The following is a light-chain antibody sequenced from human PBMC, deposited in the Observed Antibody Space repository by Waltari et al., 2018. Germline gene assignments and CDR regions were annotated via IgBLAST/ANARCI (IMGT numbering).Light chain of an antibody. V-gene: IGKV3-20*01. CDR2: GAT. J-gene: IGKJ4*01. CDR1: QTVRTTY. Sequence: EIVLTQSPGTLSLSPGERATLSCRASQTVRTTYLAWYQQKPGQAPTLLIYGATSRATGIPDRFSGSGSGTDFSLTISSLEPEDFAVYYCQQYDISLLTFGGGTKVEIK. CDR3: QQYDISLLT.